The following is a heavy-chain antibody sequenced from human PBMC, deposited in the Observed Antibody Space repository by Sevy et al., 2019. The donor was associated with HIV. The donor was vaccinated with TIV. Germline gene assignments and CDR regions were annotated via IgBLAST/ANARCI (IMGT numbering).Heavy chain of an antibody. J-gene: IGHJ4*02. CDR3: TTKKDFWSGYFYFDY. CDR1: GFTFSKAW. Sequence: GGSLILSCAASGFTFSKAWMSWVRQAPGKGLEWVGRIKSNTDGGTTDYAEPVKGRFTISRDDSKNTLYLQVNSLKTDDTAVYYCTTKKDFWSGYFYFDYWGQGTLVTVSS. V-gene: IGHV3-15*01. CDR2: IKSNTDGGTT. D-gene: IGHD3-3*01.